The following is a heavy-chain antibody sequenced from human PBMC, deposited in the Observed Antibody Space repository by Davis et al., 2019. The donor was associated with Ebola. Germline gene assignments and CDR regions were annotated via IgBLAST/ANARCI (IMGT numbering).Heavy chain of an antibody. D-gene: IGHD1-26*01. V-gene: IGHV4-39*01. CDR1: GASISSRSYY. Sequence: MPSETLSLTCTVSGASISSRSYYWGWIRQPPGKGLEWVGSFSYGDNTHYYNPSLRSRVTISVDTSRNQFSLKLGSVTAPDTGVYFCARPLGATALDGFDIWGQGTMVSVSS. CDR2: FSYGDNTH. J-gene: IGHJ3*02. CDR3: ARPLGATALDGFDI.